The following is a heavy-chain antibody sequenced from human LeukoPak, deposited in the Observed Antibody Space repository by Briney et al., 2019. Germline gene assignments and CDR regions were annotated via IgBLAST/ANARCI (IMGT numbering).Heavy chain of an antibody. CDR2: IWYDGSNK. CDR1: GFTFSSYG. Sequence: GGSLRLSCAASGFTFSSYGMHWVRQAPGKGLEWVAVIWYDGSNKYYADSVKGRFTISRDNSKNTLYLQMNSLRAEDTAVYYCARGPNSSSGSHWGQGTLVTVSS. CDR3: ARGPNSSSGSH. J-gene: IGHJ4*02. V-gene: IGHV3-33*01. D-gene: IGHD6-6*01.